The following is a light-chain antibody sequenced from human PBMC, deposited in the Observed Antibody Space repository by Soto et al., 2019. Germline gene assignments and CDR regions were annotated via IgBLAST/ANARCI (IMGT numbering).Light chain of an antibody. V-gene: IGLV2-14*01. CDR1: SSDVGGYNY. CDR2: DVS. Sequence: QSVLTQPASVSGSPGQSITISCTGTSSDVGGYNYVSWYQQHPGKAPKLMIYDVSSRPSGVSNRFSGSKSGTTASLTISGLQAEDEADYYCSSYTTSGTLYVVFGGGTKLTVL. J-gene: IGLJ2*01. CDR3: SSYTTSGTLYVV.